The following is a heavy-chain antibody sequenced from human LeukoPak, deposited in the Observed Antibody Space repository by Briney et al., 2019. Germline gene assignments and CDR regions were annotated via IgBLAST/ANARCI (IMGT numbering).Heavy chain of an antibody. CDR2: INHSGST. CDR1: GGSFGGYY. Sequence: SETLSLTCAVYGGSFGGYYWSWIRQPPGKGLEWIGEINHSGSTNYNPSLKSRVTISVDTSKNQFSLKLSSVTAADTAVYYCARRLTNWNDFDYWGQGTLVTVSS. CDR3: ARRLTNWNDFDY. V-gene: IGHV4-34*01. D-gene: IGHD1-1*01. J-gene: IGHJ4*02.